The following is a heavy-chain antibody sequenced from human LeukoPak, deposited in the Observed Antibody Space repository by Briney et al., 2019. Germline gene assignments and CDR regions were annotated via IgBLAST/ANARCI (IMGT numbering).Heavy chain of an antibody. V-gene: IGHV4-30-2*01. D-gene: IGHD2-21*02. CDR2: IYQSGST. CDR1: GGSISSGSYY. Sequence: SETLSLTCTVPGGSISSGSYYWSWIRQPPGKGLEWIGYIYQSGSTYNNPSLKSRVTISLDRSKNQFSLKLTSVTAADTAVYYCARGDMAPDYWGQGTLVTVSS. J-gene: IGHJ4*02. CDR3: ARGDMAPDY.